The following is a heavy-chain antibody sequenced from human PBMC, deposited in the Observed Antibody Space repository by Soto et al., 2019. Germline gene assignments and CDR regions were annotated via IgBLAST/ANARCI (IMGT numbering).Heavy chain of an antibody. J-gene: IGHJ6*02. Sequence: SLRLSCAASGFTFSSYGMHWVRQAPGKGLEWVAVIWYDGSNKYYADSVKGRFTISRDNSKNTLYMQMNSLRAEDTAVYYCAKDSPVGHYYGLYGMDVWGQGTTVTVSS. V-gene: IGHV3-33*06. CDR1: GFTFSSYG. CDR2: IWYDGSNK. CDR3: AKDSPVGHYYGLYGMDV. D-gene: IGHD3-10*01.